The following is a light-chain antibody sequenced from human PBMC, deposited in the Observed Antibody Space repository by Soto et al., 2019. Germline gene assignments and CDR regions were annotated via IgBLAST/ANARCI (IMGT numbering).Light chain of an antibody. V-gene: IGKV1-16*02. Sequence: DIQMTQSPSSLSASVGDRVTITCRASQGVNTYFAWFQQRPGKAPKSLIYAVSTLQSGVPSKFSGSGSGTDFTLTISSLQPEDSATYYCQQYASYPLTFGGGTRVEIK. CDR1: QGVNTY. J-gene: IGKJ4*01. CDR3: QQYASYPLT. CDR2: AVS.